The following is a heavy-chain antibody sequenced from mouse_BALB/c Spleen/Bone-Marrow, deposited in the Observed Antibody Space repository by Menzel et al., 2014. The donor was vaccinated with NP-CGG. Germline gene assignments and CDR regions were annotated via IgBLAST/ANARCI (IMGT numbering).Heavy chain of an antibody. Sequence: QVQLQQSGPGLVAPSQSLSITCTVSGFSLTGYGVSWVRQPPGKGPEWLGMIWGDGSTDYNSALKSGLSISKDNSKSQVFLKMNSLQTDDTARYYCARDSFLITRALDYWGQGTSVTVSS. D-gene: IGHD2-4*01. J-gene: IGHJ4*01. CDR1: GFSLTGYG. CDR2: IWGDGST. CDR3: ARDSFLITRALDY. V-gene: IGHV2-6-7*01.